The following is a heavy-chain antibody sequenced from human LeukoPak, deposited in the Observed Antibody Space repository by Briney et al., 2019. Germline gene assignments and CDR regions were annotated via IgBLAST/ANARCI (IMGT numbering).Heavy chain of an antibody. Sequence: GGSLRLSCAASGFTFSSYSMNWVRQAPGKGLGWVSSISGSSTCIHYADSLKGRFTISRDNAKNSLYLQMNSLRAEDTAVYYYAKDPWGGYSYWGQGIQVIVSS. D-gene: IGHD5-12*01. CDR2: ISGSSTCI. CDR3: AKDPWGGYSY. CDR1: GFTFSSYS. V-gene: IGHV3-21*01. J-gene: IGHJ4*02.